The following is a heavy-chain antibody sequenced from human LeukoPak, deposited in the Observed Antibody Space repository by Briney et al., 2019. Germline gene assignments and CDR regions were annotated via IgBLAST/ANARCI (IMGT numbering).Heavy chain of an antibody. D-gene: IGHD3-22*01. V-gene: IGHV3-23*01. Sequence: PGGSLRLSCAAFGFTFNNYAMSWVRQAPGKGLEWVSAISGSGGSTYYTDSVTGRFTISRDNSKNTLYLQMNSLRAEDTALYYCASLDYFDSSDYGDYWGQGTLVTVSS. CDR2: ISGSGGST. CDR3: ASLDYFDSSDYGDY. CDR1: GFTFNNYA. J-gene: IGHJ4*02.